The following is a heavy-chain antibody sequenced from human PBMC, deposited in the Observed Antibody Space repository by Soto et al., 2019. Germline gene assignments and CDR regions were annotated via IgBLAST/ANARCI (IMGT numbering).Heavy chain of an antibody. Sequence: GASVKVSCKASGYTFTNSGIIWVRQAPGQGLEWLGWINTDNGNTNYAQHLQGRVTLTTDTSTSTAYMDLRSLRAEDTAVYYCARSCASCYFHYYYYGMDVWGQGTTVTVS. J-gene: IGHJ6*02. CDR3: ARSCASCYFHYYYYGMDV. D-gene: IGHD2-15*01. V-gene: IGHV1-18*01. CDR1: GYTFTNSG. CDR2: INTDNGNT.